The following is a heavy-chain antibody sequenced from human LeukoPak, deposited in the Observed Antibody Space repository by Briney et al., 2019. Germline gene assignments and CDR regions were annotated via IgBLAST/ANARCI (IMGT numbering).Heavy chain of an antibody. CDR1: GYTFTSYD. D-gene: IGHD2-2*03. Sequence: ASVKVSCKASGYTFTSYDINWVRQATGQGLEWMGWMNPNSGNTGYAQKLQGRVTMTTDTSTSTAYMELRSLRSDDTAVYYCARDRGVGYCSSTSCYGNFDYWGQGTLVTVSS. J-gene: IGHJ4*02. CDR2: MNPNSGNT. V-gene: IGHV1-8*01. CDR3: ARDRGVGYCSSTSCYGNFDY.